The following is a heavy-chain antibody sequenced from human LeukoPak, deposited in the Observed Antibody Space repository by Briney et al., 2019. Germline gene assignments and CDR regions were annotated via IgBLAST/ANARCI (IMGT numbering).Heavy chain of an antibody. J-gene: IGHJ4*02. D-gene: IGHD4-17*01. CDR3: ARDAYGDYLDY. CDR1: GFTFSRYW. V-gene: IGHV3-7*01. CDR2: IKQDGSEK. Sequence: GGSLRLSCAASGFTFSRYWMSWVRQAPGKGLEWVANIKQDGSEKYYVDSVKGRFTISRDNAKNSLYLQMNSLRAEDTAVYYCARDAYGDYLDYWGQGTLVTVSS.